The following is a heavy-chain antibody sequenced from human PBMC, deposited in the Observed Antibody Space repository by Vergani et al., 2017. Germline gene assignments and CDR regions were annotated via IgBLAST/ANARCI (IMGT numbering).Heavy chain of an antibody. CDR3: TRGWYYDSIAYWAY. CDR1: GYIFKNYY. D-gene: IGHD3-22*01. J-gene: IGHJ4*02. V-gene: IGHV1-46*02. Sequence: VQLVQSGAEARKPGASVTVSCTASGYIFKNYYIHWLRQAPGQAFEWMGILNPSGGSTSYAQKFQGRVTMTRDTSTSTVYMELSSLRSEDTAVYYCTRGWYYDSIAYWAYWGQGTLVTVSS. CDR2: LNPSGGST.